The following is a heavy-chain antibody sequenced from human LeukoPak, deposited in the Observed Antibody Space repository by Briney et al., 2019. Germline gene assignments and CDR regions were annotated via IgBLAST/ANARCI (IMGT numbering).Heavy chain of an antibody. CDR1: GDSISGSY. CDR2: LSYSGST. Sequence: PSETLSLTCAVSGDSISGSYWSWIRQPPGKGLEWIGFLSYSGSTNYNPSLKSRVSISVDTSKNQFSLKLSSVTAADTAVYYCATSAAGLYYFDYWGQGTLVTVSS. J-gene: IGHJ4*02. V-gene: IGHV4-59*01. D-gene: IGHD6-13*01. CDR3: ATSAAGLYYFDY.